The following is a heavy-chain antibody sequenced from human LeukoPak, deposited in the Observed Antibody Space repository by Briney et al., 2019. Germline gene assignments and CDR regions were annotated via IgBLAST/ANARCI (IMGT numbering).Heavy chain of an antibody. CDR1: GYTFSDYY. CDR3: ARELWFGAQYYFDY. Sequence: ASVKVSCKASGYTFSDYYMHWVRQAPGQGLEWMGWINPNSGGTKSAQKFQGRVTMTRDTSISTAYMELSSLRSDDTAVYYCARELWFGAQYYFDYWGQGILVTVSS. D-gene: IGHD3-10*01. CDR2: INPNSGGT. J-gene: IGHJ4*02. V-gene: IGHV1-2*02.